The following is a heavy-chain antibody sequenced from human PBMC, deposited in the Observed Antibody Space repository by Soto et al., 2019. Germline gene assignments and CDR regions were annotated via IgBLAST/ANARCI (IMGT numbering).Heavy chain of an antibody. V-gene: IGHV1-2*02. D-gene: IGHD3-3*01. CDR1: GYPVTAYY. Sequence: QLHLVQSGAVVKKPGASVTVSCSASGYPVTAYYMHWVRQAPGRGLEWMGGINPATGAAKYTQTFQGRVTRTRDTSTGTVFMELSGLTSEDAAVFYCASGGGVGVAGSAAFDMWGQGTLVTVSS. CDR2: INPATGAA. CDR3: ASGGGVGVAGSAAFDM. J-gene: IGHJ3*02.